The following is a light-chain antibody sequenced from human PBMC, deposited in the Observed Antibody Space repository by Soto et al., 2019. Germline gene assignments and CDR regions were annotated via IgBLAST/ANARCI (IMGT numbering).Light chain of an antibody. V-gene: IGKV3-15*01. CDR3: QHYYNWPLT. Sequence: EVVMRQSPATLSVSPGDGATLSCRASQGIGDTLAWYQHKPGQTPRLLIYDTSTRDTGVPTRFSGSRSGAEFTLTINSLQSEDFAVYYCQHYYNWPLTFGGGTKVDIK. CDR2: DTS. CDR1: QGIGDT. J-gene: IGKJ4*01.